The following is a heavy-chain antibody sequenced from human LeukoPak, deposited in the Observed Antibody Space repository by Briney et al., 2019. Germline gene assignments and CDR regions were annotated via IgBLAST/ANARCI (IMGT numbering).Heavy chain of an antibody. V-gene: IGHV3-7*01. CDR2: INQDGSEK. J-gene: IGHJ4*02. D-gene: IGHD3-10*01. CDR1: GFTFSSYW. Sequence: PGGSLRLSCAASGFTFSSYWMSWVSQAPGKGLEWVANINQDGSEKYYVDSVKGRFTISRDNAKNSLYLQMNSLRAEDTAVYYCARAPEGSGSSYYFDYWGQGTLVTVSS. CDR3: ARAPEGSGSSYYFDY.